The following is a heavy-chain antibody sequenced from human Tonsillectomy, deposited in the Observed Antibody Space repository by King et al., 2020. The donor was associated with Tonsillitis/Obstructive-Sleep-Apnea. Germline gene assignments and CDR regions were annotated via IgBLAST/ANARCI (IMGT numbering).Heavy chain of an antibody. CDR1: GGSFSGYY. Sequence: VQLQQWGAGLLKPSETLSLTCAVYGGSFSGYYWSWIRQPPGKGLEWIGEINHSGSTNYNPSLKSRVTISVDTSKNQFSLKLSPVTAADTAVYYCARAGPTVILDVWGQGTMVTVSS. V-gene: IGHV4-34*01. J-gene: IGHJ3*01. CDR2: INHSGST. CDR3: ARAGPTVILDV. D-gene: IGHD1-14*01.